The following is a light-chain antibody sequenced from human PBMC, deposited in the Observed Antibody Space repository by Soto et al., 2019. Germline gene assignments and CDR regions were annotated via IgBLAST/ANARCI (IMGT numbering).Light chain of an antibody. V-gene: IGKV3-20*01. Sequence: EIVLTQSPGTLSLSPGERATLSCRASQSVSSSYIAWYQQKPGQAPRLLIFGASSRATGIPDRFSGSGSGTDFTLTISRREPEDFAVYFCQQYGSSPLTFGGGTKVEIK. CDR2: GAS. J-gene: IGKJ4*01. CDR3: QQYGSSPLT. CDR1: QSVSSSY.